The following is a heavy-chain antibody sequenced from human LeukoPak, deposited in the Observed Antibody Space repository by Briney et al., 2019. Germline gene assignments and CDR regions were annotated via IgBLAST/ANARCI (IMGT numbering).Heavy chain of an antibody. CDR3: ARVSPFYSGSYYTTTICDC. V-gene: IGHV4-34*01. D-gene: IGHD1-26*01. Sequence: SETLSLTCAVSGGSFSGYYWSWIRQPPGKGLEWIGEINHSRSTNYNPSLKSRVTISVDTSKNQFSLKLSSVTAADTAVYYCARVSPFYSGSYYTTTICDCWGQGTLVTVSS. CDR2: INHSRST. J-gene: IGHJ4*02. CDR1: GGSFSGYY.